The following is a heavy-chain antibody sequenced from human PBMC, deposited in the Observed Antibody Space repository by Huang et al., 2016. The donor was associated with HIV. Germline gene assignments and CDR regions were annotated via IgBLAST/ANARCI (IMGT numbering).Heavy chain of an antibody. J-gene: IGHJ4*02. Sequence: VQLVESVGGLSQPGRSLRLSCVTSGSTINDYAMQWVGLSAEKGVGWVLGLSWNGENVGDEDAVKGRFTISRDNSKNEGHWQMKRLRHEETAIYYCVKDYESGWYIYKNHLYIGYFDYWGRGTHVVVSS. V-gene: IGHV3-9*01. CDR3: VKDYESGWYIYKNHLYIGYFDY. D-gene: IGHD1-26*01. CDR1: GSTINDYA. CDR2: LSWNGENV.